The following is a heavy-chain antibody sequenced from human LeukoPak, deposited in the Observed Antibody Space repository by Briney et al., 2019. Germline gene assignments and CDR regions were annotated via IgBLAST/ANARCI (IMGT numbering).Heavy chain of an antibody. V-gene: IGHV4-38-2*01. D-gene: IGHD3-3*01. Sequence: PSETLSLTCGLSVYSMCSVYYWGWVRQSPGKGLDWIGRIKRSGSTQYTPSLKNRVTISVDSSKNQFFLNLSSVTAPDTPVYFCARRKVIIMPEYFDHWGQGTLGTVSS. J-gene: IGHJ4*02. CDR2: IKRSGST. CDR1: VYSMCSVYY. CDR3: ARRKVIIMPEYFDH.